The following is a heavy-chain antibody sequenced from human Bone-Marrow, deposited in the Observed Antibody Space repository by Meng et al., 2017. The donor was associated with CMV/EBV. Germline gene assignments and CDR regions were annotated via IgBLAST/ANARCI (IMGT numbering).Heavy chain of an antibody. J-gene: IGHJ6*02. Sequence: ETLSRTCGISGEKVCCNSAQRNWIRQSPSRGLARLGRTYYRSKWYDDYAMEVKSRITCNPGTSNNQFSRQLNSVTPEDTAVYYCARDYYDSGDYYYTEEYYHGLDVWGQGTTVTVSS. CDR1: GEKVCCNSAQ. V-gene: IGHV6-1*01. CDR3: ARDYYDSGDYYYTEEYYHGLDV. CDR2: TYYRSKWYD. D-gene: IGHD3-22*01.